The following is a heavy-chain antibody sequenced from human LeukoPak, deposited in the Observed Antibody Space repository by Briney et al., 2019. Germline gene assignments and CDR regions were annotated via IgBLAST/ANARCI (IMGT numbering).Heavy chain of an antibody. V-gene: IGHV4-39*01. J-gene: IGHJ6*03. D-gene: IGHD1-26*01. CDR2: IYYGGST. CDR3: GSGAFYYYMDV. CDR1: SGSISSSNYY. Sequence: SEALSLTCTVSSGSISSSNYYWGWIRQPPGKGLEWIGSIYYGGSTYYNPSLKSRVTISVDTSKNQFSLKLTSVTAADTAGYFGGSGAFYYYMDVWGKGTTVTVSS.